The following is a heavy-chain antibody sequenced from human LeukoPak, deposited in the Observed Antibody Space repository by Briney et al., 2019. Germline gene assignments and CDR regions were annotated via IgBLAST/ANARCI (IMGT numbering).Heavy chain of an antibody. CDR2: IISSISYT. J-gene: IGHJ6*02. D-gene: IGHD3-10*01. Sequence: GGSLRPSGAPPDLTSVDSYMSWIRQAPGKGLEWVSYIISSISYTNYADSVKGRFTISRDNAKNSLYLQMNSLRAEDTAVYYCARARYYGSGSYYDLFASYYYYGMDVWGQGTTVTVSS. CDR3: ARARYYGSGSYYDLFASYYYYGMDV. V-gene: IGHV3-11*06. CDR1: DLTSVDSY.